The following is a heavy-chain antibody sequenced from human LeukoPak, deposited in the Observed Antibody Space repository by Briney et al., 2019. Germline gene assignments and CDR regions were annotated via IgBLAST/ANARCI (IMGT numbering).Heavy chain of an antibody. Sequence: GGSLRLSCAASGFTFSIYSMNWVRQAPGKGLEWVSSIGGTSSSLYYAPSVKGRFTISRDNARNSLYLQMNSLRAEGTAVYYCAREVAVAGVDLDYWGQGTLVTVSS. CDR3: AREVAVAGVDLDY. V-gene: IGHV3-21*01. J-gene: IGHJ4*02. CDR1: GFTFSIYS. D-gene: IGHD6-19*01. CDR2: IGGTSSSL.